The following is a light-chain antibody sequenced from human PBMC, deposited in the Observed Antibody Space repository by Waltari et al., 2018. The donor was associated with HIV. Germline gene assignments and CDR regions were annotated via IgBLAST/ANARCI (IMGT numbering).Light chain of an antibody. J-gene: IGKJ2*01. V-gene: IGKV1-39*01. CDR1: QTTSIY. Sequence: DIQIIHSPFSLSASVGDRVMMTCGASQTTSIYLNWYQQKPGKAPNILISDASRLQSGVPPRFSGSGIGTDFTLTISSLQPEDFATYFCQQTYSIPYTFGQGTKLESK. CDR3: QQTYSIPYT. CDR2: DAS.